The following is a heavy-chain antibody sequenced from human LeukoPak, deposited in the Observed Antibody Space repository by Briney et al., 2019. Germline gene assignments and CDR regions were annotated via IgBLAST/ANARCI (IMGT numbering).Heavy chain of an antibody. D-gene: IGHD3-10*01. J-gene: IGHJ4*02. CDR2: INPYSGGT. CDR3: ARAMVRGVIIPGLDY. Sequence: ASLKVSCKASGYTFTDYYIHWVRQAPGQGLEWMGWINPYSGGTNYAQKFQGRVTMTRDTSISTAYMELTRLRSDDTAVYYCARAMVRGVIIPGLDYWGQGTLVTVSS. CDR1: GYTFTDYY. V-gene: IGHV1-2*02.